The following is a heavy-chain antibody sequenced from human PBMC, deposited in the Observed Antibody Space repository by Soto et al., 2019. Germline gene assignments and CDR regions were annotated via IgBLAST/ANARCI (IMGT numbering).Heavy chain of an antibody. CDR2: ISGSGGST. D-gene: IGHD5-12*01. J-gene: IGHJ4*02. Sequence: EVQLLESGGGSVQHGGSLILSCAASGFTFSTYAMSWARQAPGKGLEWVSVISGSGGSTYFADSVKGRFTISRDNSKNTLYLQMNTLSVEDTAVYYCAKARGVATMRPPSDYWGQGTLVTVSS. CDR3: AKARGVATMRPPSDY. V-gene: IGHV3-23*01. CDR1: GFTFSTYA.